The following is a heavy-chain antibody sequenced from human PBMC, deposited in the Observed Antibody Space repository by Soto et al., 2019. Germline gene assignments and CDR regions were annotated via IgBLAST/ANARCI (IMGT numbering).Heavy chain of an antibody. CDR1: GGSFSGDY. CDR2: VNHSGST. V-gene: IGHV4-34*01. CDR3: ARASIGYGSGSYDRRWFDP. D-gene: IGHD3-10*01. J-gene: IGHJ5*02. Sequence: TSETLSLTCAVYGGSFSGDYWSWIRQPPGKGLEWIGEVNHSGSTNYNPSLKSRVTISVDTSKNQFSLKLSSVTAADTAVYYCARASIGYGSGSYDRRWFDPWGQGTLVTVSS.